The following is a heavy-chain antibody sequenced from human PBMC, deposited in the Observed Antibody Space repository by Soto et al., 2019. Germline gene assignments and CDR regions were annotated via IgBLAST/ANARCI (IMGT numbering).Heavy chain of an antibody. CDR1: GFTFSNAW. CDR2: IKSKTDGGTT. J-gene: IGHJ4*02. Sequence: EVQLVESGGGLVKPGGSLRLSCAASGFTFSNAWMSWVRQAPGKGLEWVGRIKSKTDGGTTDYAAPVKGRFTISRDDSKNTPYLQMNSLKTEDTAVYYCTTDVVVVTAIPHFDYWGQGTLVTVSS. D-gene: IGHD2-21*02. V-gene: IGHV3-15*01. CDR3: TTDVVVVTAIPHFDY.